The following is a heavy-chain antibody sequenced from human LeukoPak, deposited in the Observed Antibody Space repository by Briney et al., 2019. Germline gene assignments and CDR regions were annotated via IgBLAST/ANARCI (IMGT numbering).Heavy chain of an antibody. Sequence: ASVKVSCKASGYTFTSYVISWVRQAPGQGLEWMGWITTYNGHTNYAQNLQARVTMTTDTSTSTAYMELRSLRSDDTAVYYCARADWNNYYSYMDVWGKGTTVTVSS. CDR1: GYTFTSYV. J-gene: IGHJ6*03. V-gene: IGHV1-18*01. D-gene: IGHD1-1*01. CDR2: ITTYNGHT. CDR3: ARADWNNYYSYMDV.